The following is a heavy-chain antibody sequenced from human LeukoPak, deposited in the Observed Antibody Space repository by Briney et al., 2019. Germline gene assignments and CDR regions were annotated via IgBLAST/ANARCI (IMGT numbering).Heavy chain of an antibody. Sequence: GGSLRLSCAASGFTFSSYSMNWVRQAPGKGLEWVSTISNSDGNTYYADSVKGRFTISRDNAKNSLYLQMNSLRAEDTAVYYCARDSQQLGYYFDYWGQGTLVTVSS. CDR1: GFTFSSYS. CDR2: ISNSDGNT. D-gene: IGHD6-13*01. V-gene: IGHV3-21*01. CDR3: ARDSQQLGYYFDY. J-gene: IGHJ4*02.